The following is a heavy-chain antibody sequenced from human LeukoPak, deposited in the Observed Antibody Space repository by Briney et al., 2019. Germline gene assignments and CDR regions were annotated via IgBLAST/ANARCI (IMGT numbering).Heavy chain of an antibody. CDR2: IWYDGSNK. V-gene: IGHV3-33*06. CDR3: AKDPTRPGIVDNWFDP. D-gene: IGHD1-26*01. Sequence: GGSLRLSCAASGFTFSSYGMHWVRQAPGKGLEWVAVIWYDGSNKYYADSVKGRFTISRDNSKNTLYLQMNSLRAEDTAVYYCAKDPTRPGIVDNWFDPWGQGTLVTVSS. CDR1: GFTFSSYG. J-gene: IGHJ5*02.